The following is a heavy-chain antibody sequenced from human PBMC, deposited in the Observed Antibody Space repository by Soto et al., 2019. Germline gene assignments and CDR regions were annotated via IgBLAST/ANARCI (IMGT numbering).Heavy chain of an antibody. CDR1: GFTFSSYA. D-gene: IGHD3-22*01. CDR2: ISGSGGST. J-gene: IGHJ4*02. V-gene: IGHV3-23*01. Sequence: EVQLLESGGGLVQPGGSLRLSCAASGFTFSSYAMSWVRQAPGKGLEWVSAISGSGGSTYYADSVKGRFTISRDNSKNTLYLQMNSLRDEDTAVYYCAKDGPLSSGYTLFFDYCGQGTLVTVSS. CDR3: AKDGPLSSGYTLFFDY.